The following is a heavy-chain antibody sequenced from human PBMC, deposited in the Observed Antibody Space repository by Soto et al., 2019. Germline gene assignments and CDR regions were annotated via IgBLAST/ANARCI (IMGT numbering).Heavy chain of an antibody. CDR3: ARDGKRPRVGGYSYNAMDF. J-gene: IGHJ6*02. D-gene: IGHD3-16*01. V-gene: IGHV4-61*01. Sequence: SETLSLTCTVSGDSVSSGNFYWGWIRQPSWKGLEWIGYVYYSGSTNYNPSLKSRVTISIDTSKNQISLNLKSVTAADTAVYYCARDGKRPRVGGYSYNAMDFWGQGKTVTVSS. CDR2: VYYSGST. CDR1: GDSVSSGNFY.